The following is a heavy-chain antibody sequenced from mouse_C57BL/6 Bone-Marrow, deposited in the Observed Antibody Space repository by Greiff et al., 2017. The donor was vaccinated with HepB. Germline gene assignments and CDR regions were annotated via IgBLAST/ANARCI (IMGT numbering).Heavy chain of an antibody. V-gene: IGHV14-4*01. CDR3: TTYTAWFAY. J-gene: IGHJ3*01. CDR2: IDPENGDT. CDR1: GFNIKDDY. Sequence: VQLQQSGAELVRPGASVKLSCTASGFNIKDDYMHWVKQRPEQGLEWIGWIDPENGDTEYASKFQGKATITADTSSNTAYLQLSSLTSEDTAVYYCTTYTAWFAYGGRGTRVTVSA.